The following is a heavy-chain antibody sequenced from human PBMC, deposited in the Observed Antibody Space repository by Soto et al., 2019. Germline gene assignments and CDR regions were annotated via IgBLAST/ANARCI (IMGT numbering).Heavy chain of an antibody. CDR3: APLSVSLSGPYGTHV. CDR2: MFYSGLT. V-gene: IGHV4-39*01. Sequence: SETLSLTCSVSGYSVSSSDYYWAWIRQPPGKGLEWIGSMFYSGLTYYNPSLKSRVTLSVDTSKNQFSVRLNSVTAAHSAVYSCAPLSVSLSGPYGTHVWGQGTTVTVSS. J-gene: IGHJ6*02. D-gene: IGHD2-15*01. CDR1: GYSVSSSDYY.